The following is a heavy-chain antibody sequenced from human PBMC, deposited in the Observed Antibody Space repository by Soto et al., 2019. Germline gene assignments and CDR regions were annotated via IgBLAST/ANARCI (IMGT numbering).Heavy chain of an antibody. D-gene: IGHD3-22*01. CDR3: ARAGVYXDSSGPDPIYYYYGMDV. V-gene: IGHV3-30-3*01. CDR2: ISYDGSNK. CDR1: GFTFSSYA. J-gene: IGHJ6*02. Sequence: GVSLRLSCAASGFTFSSYAMHWVRQAPGKGLEWVAVISYDGSNKYYADSVKGRFTISRDNSKNTLYLQMNSLRAEDTAVYYCARAGVYXDSSGPDPIYYYYGMDVWGQGTTVTVSS.